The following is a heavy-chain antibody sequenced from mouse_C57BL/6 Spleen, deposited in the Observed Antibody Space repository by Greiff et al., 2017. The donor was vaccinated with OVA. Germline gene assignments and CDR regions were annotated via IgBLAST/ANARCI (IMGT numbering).Heavy chain of an antibody. D-gene: IGHD1-2*01. V-gene: IGHV1-9*01. CDR3: AITDDGAIDD. Sequence: HVQLPQSAAELIKPGASVQLSCTATGSTFTGYWLEWVKPRPGHGLEWIGEILPGSGSTTYNEKFQGKATFTAETSSNTAYMQLSSLTTEDADIYYYAITDDGAIDDWGQGTSVTVSS. CDR1: GSTFTGYW. CDR2: ILPGSGST. J-gene: IGHJ4*01.